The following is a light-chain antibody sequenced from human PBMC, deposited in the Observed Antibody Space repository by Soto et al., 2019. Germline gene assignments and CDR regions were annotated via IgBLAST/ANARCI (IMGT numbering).Light chain of an antibody. V-gene: IGLV1-44*01. Sequence: QSVLTQPPSVSATPGQGVTISCSGGDSNIGSTAVNWYQQVPGTAPKLLIYSSNQRPSGVPDRISGSKSGTSASLAISGLQSEDEAAYYCAAWDDALNAWLFGGGTKLTVL. J-gene: IGLJ2*01. CDR2: SSN. CDR1: DSNIGSTA. CDR3: AAWDDALNAWL.